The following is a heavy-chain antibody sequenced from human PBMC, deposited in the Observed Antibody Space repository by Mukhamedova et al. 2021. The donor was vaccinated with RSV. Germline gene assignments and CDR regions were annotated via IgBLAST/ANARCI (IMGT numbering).Heavy chain of an antibody. CDR3: ARDKAHGDYAAEF. J-gene: IGHJ4*02. D-gene: IGHD4-17*01. V-gene: IGHV4-4*02. Sequence: EYMGETYHSGSANHSPSLKSRVTMSVEKSKNQFSLRLTPVTAADTAVYHCARDKAHGDYAAEFWGQGMLATDSS. CDR2: TYHSGSA.